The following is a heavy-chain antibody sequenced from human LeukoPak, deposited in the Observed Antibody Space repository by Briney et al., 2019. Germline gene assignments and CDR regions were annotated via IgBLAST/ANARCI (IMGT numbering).Heavy chain of an antibody. CDR1: GVSFDDYY. V-gene: IGHV4-34*01. D-gene: IGHD4-17*01. CDR3: TRMTTGHDY. Sequence: SETLSLTCAVSGVSFDDYYWSWVRQPPGKGLEWIGEINHSGYTNDSPSLKSRVTMSIDTSRKQFSLNLRSVTVAHTAVYYCTRMTTGHDYWGQGTLVTVSS. CDR2: INHSGYT. J-gene: IGHJ4*02.